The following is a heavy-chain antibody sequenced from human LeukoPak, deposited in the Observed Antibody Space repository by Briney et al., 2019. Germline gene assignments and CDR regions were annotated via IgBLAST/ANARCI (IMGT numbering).Heavy chain of an antibody. V-gene: IGHV3-21*01. CDR1: GFTFSNYS. J-gene: IGHJ1*01. CDR3: AHTVTPRYFQF. Sequence: GGSLRLSCAASGFTFSNYSMAWVRQAPGKGLEWVSFISSSSSYIYYADSVKGRFTISKDNAKNSLYLQMNSLRTEDTALYYCAHTVTPRYFQFWGQGTLVTVSS. CDR2: ISSSSSYI. D-gene: IGHD4-17*01.